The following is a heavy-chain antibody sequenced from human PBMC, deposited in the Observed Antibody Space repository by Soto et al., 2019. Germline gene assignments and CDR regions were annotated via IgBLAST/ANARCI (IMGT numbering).Heavy chain of an antibody. D-gene: IGHD3-9*01. V-gene: IGHV3-23*01. CDR2: ISGSGAST. J-gene: IGHJ4*02. CDR1: GFTFSSYA. Sequence: EVQLLEAGGGLVQPGGSLRLSCAATGFTFSSYAMSWDRQAPGKGLEWVSAISGSGASTYYADSVKGRFTISRDNSKNTLYLQMNRLRAEDTAVYYCAHFDWFIDYWGQGTLVTVSS. CDR3: AHFDWFIDY.